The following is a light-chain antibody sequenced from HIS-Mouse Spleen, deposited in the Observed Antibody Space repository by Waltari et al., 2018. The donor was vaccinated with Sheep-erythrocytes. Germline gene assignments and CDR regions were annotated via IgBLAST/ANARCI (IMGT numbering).Light chain of an antibody. CDR1: QSISSY. CDR2: AAS. CDR3: QQSYSTPRT. V-gene: IGKV1-39*01. J-gene: IGKJ1*01. Sequence: DIQMTQSPSSLSASVGDSVTINCRASQSISSYLNWYQQKPGKAPKLLIYAASSLQSGVPSRFSGSGSGTDFTLTISSLQPEDFATYYCQQSYSTPRTFGQGTKVEIK.